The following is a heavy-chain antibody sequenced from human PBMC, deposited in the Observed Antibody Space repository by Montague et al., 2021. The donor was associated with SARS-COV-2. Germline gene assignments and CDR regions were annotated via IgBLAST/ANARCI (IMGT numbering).Heavy chain of an antibody. CDR2: INHSGST. Sequence: SETLSLTCAVYGGSLSGYYWSWIRQPPGKGLEWIGEINHSGSTNYNPSLKSRVTISLDTSKNQFSLKLSSVTAADTAVYYCARVRWRYNWGDEPSYYYGMDVWGQGTTVTVSS. J-gene: IGHJ6*02. CDR1: GGSLSGYY. D-gene: IGHD1-20*01. CDR3: ARVRWRYNWGDEPSYYYGMDV. V-gene: IGHV4-34*01.